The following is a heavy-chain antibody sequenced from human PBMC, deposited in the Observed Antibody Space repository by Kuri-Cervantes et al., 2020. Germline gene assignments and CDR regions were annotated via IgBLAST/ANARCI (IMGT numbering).Heavy chain of an antibody. J-gene: IGHJ4*02. CDR3: ARDRALGYSLDY. Sequence: GESMKISCAASGFTFSSYAMSWVRQAPGKGLEWVSAISGSGGSTYYADSVKGRFTISRDNAKNSLYLQMNSLRAEDTAVYYCARDRALGYSLDYWGQGTLVTVSS. CDR1: GFTFSSYA. CDR2: ISGSGGST. V-gene: IGHV3-23*01. D-gene: IGHD6-13*01.